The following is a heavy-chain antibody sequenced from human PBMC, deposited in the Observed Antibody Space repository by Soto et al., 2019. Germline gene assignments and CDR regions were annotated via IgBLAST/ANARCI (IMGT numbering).Heavy chain of an antibody. CDR3: SARITVGLAV. Sequence: GGSLRLSCAASGFTLNNAGVTWVRQAPGKGLEWVGRIKSKTDGGTTDYAAPVKGRFTISRDDSKNTVYLEMNSLKTEDTAMYYCSARITVGLAVWGKGTTVTVSS. CDR2: IKSKTDGGTT. J-gene: IGHJ6*04. V-gene: IGHV3-15*01. D-gene: IGHD6-19*01. CDR1: GFTLNNAG.